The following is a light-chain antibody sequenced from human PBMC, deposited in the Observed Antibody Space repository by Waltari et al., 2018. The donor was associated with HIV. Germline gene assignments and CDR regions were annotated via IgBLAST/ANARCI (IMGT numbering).Light chain of an antibody. Sequence: QSVLTQPPSASGTPGQTVTISCSGSTSNIRNNYVYWDHQFSGIPPNLLSFRNAQRPSGVPDRFSGSKSGTSASLAVSGLRSEDEADYFCSSADDSLRQYVFGGGTRLTV. CDR2: RNA. CDR3: SSADDSLRQYV. J-gene: IGLJ6*01. CDR1: TSNIRNNY. V-gene: IGLV1-47*01.